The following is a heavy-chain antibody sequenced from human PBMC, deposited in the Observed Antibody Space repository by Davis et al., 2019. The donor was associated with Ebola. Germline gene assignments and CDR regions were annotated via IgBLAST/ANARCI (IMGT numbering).Heavy chain of an antibody. CDR1: GSSTSSYY. V-gene: IGHV4-59*01. D-gene: IGHD5-18*01. J-gene: IGHJ5*02. CDR2: IYYSGST. Sequence: SDTLSPPFPAPGSSTSSYYWSWIRQPPGKGLEWTGYIYYSGSTHYNPSLKSRVTISVDTSKNQFSLKMSSVTAADTAVYYCARGNTGMVTMNWFDPWGQGTLVTVSS. CDR3: ARGNTGMVTMNWFDP.